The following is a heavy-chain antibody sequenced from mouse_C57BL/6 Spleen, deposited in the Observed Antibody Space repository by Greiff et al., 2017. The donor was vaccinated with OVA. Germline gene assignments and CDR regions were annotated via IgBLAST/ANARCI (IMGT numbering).Heavy chain of an antibody. D-gene: IGHD1-1*01. CDR1: GYSITSGYY. CDR3: AHYYGSRYDYYFDY. J-gene: IGHJ2*01. Sequence: DVQLVESGPGLVKPSQSLSLTCSVTGYSITSGYYWNWIRQSPGNKLEWMGYISYDGSNNYNPTLKNRISITRDTSKNQFFLKLNSVTTEDTATYYCAHYYGSRYDYYFDYWGQGTTLTVSS. V-gene: IGHV3-6*01. CDR2: ISYDGSN.